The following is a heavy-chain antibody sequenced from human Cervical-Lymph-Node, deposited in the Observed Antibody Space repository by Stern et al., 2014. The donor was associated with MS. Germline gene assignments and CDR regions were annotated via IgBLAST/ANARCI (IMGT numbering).Heavy chain of an antibody. Sequence: QVQLQQWGAGLLKPSETLSLTCAVYGGSFSDYHLSWIRQAPGKGLEWVGEIQHGGDTNYNPSLKNRVSISVDTSKNQFSLNLPSVTAADTAIYYCATDVSGWYPRGFRDGHFDSWGQGALVTVSS. CDR2: IQHGGDT. D-gene: IGHD6-19*01. V-gene: IGHV4-34*01. CDR1: GGSFSDYH. J-gene: IGHJ4*02. CDR3: ATDVSGWYPRGFRDGHFDS.